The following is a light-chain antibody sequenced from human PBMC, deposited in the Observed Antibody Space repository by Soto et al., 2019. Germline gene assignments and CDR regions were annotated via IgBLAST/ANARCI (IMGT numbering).Light chain of an antibody. Sequence: IQLTQSPSSLSASVGDRVTITCRASRYIRTALSWYQHRPGQAPKVLICVASSLQSGVPSRFSGSGYGTDFTLTISSLQPEDFATYYCLQDYNYPWTFGQGTKVGIK. J-gene: IGKJ1*01. CDR3: LQDYNYPWT. CDR1: RYIRTA. V-gene: IGKV1-6*01. CDR2: VAS.